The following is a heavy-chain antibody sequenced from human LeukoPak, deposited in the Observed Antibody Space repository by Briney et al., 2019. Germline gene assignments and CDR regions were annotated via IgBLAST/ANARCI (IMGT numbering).Heavy chain of an antibody. V-gene: IGHV3-11*01. Sequence: GGSLRLSCAASGFTFSDYYMSWIRQAPGKGLEWGSYISSSGTNIHYADSVKGRFIISRDNAKNSLDLQMNSLRAEDTAVYYCARGRGYSYADWGQGTLVTVSS. J-gene: IGHJ4*02. CDR2: ISSSGTNI. CDR3: ARGRGYSYAD. CDR1: GFTFSDYY. D-gene: IGHD5-18*01.